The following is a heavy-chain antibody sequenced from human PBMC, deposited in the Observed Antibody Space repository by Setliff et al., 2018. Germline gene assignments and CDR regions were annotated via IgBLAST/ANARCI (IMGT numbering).Heavy chain of an antibody. CDR2: IQTSGTT. CDR1: GGSISSYY. Sequence: PSETLSLTCTVSGGSISSYYWSWIRQPAGKGLEWIGYIQTSGTTNYNPSLKGRVTMSADTSKNQVSLKLTSVSAADTAVYYCARAYYYASGNSHNYYMDVWGKGIAVTVSS. V-gene: IGHV4-4*07. J-gene: IGHJ6*03. D-gene: IGHD3-10*01. CDR3: ARAYYYASGNSHNYYMDV.